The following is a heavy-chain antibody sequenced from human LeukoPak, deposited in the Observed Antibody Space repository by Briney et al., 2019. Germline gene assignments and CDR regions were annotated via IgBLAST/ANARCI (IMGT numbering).Heavy chain of an antibody. CDR3: AKNPTAGKGGFHP. CDR1: GYTFTSYY. CDR2: INPSGGST. Sequence: ASVKVSCKASGYTFTSYYMHWVRQAPGQGLEWMGIINPSGGSTSYAQKFQGRVTMTRDTSTSTVYMELSSLRSEDKAVYYCAKNPTAGKGGFHPWGKGTLVTVSS. V-gene: IGHV1-46*01. D-gene: IGHD1-1*01. J-gene: IGHJ5*02.